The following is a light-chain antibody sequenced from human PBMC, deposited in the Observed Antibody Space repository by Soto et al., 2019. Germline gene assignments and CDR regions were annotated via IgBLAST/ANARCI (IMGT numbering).Light chain of an antibody. J-gene: IGKJ1*01. Sequence: EIVLTQSPGTLSLSPGERATLSCRASQSVSSYLAWFQQKPGQAPRLLIYDVSNRATGIPARFSGSGSGTDFILTISRLEPEDFAVYYCQQYGSSSWTFGQGTKVHIK. CDR3: QQYGSSSWT. CDR2: DVS. V-gene: IGKV3-20*01. CDR1: QSVSSY.